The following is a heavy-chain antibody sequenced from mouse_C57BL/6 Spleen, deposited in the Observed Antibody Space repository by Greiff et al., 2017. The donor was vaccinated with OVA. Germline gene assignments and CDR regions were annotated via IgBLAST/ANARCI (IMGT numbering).Heavy chain of an antibody. D-gene: IGHD2-3*01. CDR2: INPSNGGT. CDR1: GYTFTSYW. Sequence: VQLQQPGTELVKPGASVKLSCKASGYTFTSYWMHWVKQRPGQGLEWIGNINPSNGGTNYNEKFKSKATLSVDKSSSTAYMQLSSLTSEDSAVYYCARGDDGYYYAMDYWGQGTSVTVSS. V-gene: IGHV1-53*01. CDR3: ARGDDGYYYAMDY. J-gene: IGHJ4*01.